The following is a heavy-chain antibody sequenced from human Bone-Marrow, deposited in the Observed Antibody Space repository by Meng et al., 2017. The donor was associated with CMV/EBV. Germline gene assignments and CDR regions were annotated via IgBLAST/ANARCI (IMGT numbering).Heavy chain of an antibody. Sequence: SVKVSCKASGGTFSSYAISWVRQAPGQGLEWMGGIIPIFGTANYAQKFQGRVTITTDESTSTAYMELSSLRSEDTAVYYCARDRTIVVVPAAMEHVRDYYYGMDVWGQGTTVTVSS. D-gene: IGHD2-2*01. J-gene: IGHJ6*02. CDR3: ARDRTIVVVPAAMEHVRDYYYGMDV. CDR2: IIPIFGTA. V-gene: IGHV1-69*05. CDR1: GGTFSSYA.